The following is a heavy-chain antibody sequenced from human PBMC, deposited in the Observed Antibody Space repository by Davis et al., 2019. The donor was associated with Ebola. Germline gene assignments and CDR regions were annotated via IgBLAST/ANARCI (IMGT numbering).Heavy chain of an antibody. V-gene: IGHV3-33*01. CDR2: IWYDGSNK. Sequence: GESLKISCAASGFTFSSYGMHWVRQAPGKGLEWVAVIWYDGSNKYYADSVKGRFTISRDNSKNTRYLQMNSLRAEDTAVYYCARDPSLHLGELSFDYWGQGTLVTVSS. J-gene: IGHJ4*02. CDR1: GFTFSSYG. D-gene: IGHD3-16*02. CDR3: ARDPSLHLGELSFDY.